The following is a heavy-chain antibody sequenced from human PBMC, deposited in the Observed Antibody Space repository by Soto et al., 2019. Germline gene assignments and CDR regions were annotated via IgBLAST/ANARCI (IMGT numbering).Heavy chain of an antibody. J-gene: IGHJ5*02. CDR3: ARETKDDFWSGYSNWFDP. CDR1: GGTFSSYA. CDR2: IIPIFGTA. V-gene: IGHV1-69*13. Sequence: ASVKVSCKASGGTFSSYAISWVRQAPGQGLEWMGGIIPIFGTANYAQKFQGRVTITADESTSTAYMELSSLRSEDTAVYYCARETKDDFWSGYSNWFDPWGQGTLVTVSS. D-gene: IGHD3-3*01.